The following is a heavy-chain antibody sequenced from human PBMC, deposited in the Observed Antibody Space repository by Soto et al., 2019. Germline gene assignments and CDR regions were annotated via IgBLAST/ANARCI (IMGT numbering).Heavy chain of an antibody. D-gene: IGHD6-19*01. CDR3: AKWDSSGFDY. J-gene: IGHJ4*02. V-gene: IGHV3-30*18. CDR1: GFTFSSYG. CDR2: ISYDGSNK. Sequence: SLRLSCAASGFTFSSYGMHWVRQAPGKGLEWVAVISYDGSNKYYADSVKGRFTISRDNSKNTLYQQMNSLRAEDTAVYYCAKWDSSGFDYWGQGTLVTVSS.